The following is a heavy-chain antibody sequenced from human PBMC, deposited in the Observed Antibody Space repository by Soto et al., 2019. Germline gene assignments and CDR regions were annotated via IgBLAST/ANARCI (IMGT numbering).Heavy chain of an antibody. CDR1: GGSISSSSYY. J-gene: IGHJ6*02. Sequence: TSETLSLTCTVSGGSISSSSYYWGWIRQPPGKGLEWIGNIYYSGSTYYNPALKSRVTISVDTSKNQFALKLSSVTAADTAVYQCARHVADFWSRYYYYGMDVWGQGTTVTVSS. CDR2: IYYSGST. V-gene: IGHV4-39*01. CDR3: ARHVADFWSRYYYYGMDV. D-gene: IGHD3-3*01.